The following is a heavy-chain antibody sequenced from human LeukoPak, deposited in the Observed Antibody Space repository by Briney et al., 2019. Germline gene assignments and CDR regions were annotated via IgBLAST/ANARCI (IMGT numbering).Heavy chain of an antibody. CDR2: IYYSGTT. V-gene: IGHV4-31*03. CDR1: GDSISSRTYY. Sequence: PSGTLSLTCTVSGDSISSRTYYWSWIRQHPGKGLEWIGYIYYSGTTYYNPSLKSRLTISVDTSENQFSLKLSSVTAADTAVYYCARNSNNAFDIWGQGIMVTVSS. D-gene: IGHD6-13*01. J-gene: IGHJ3*02. CDR3: ARNSNNAFDI.